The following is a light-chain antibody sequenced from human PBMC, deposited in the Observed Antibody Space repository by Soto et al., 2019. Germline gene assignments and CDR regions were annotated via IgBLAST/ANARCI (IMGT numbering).Light chain of an antibody. CDR2: LGS. V-gene: IGKV2-28*01. J-gene: IGKJ1*01. Sequence: DIVMTQSPLSLPVTPGEPASISCRSSQSLLHSDGYYYLDRYLQKPGQSPQLLIYLGSNRASGVPDRFSGSGSGTDFTLKISRVEAEDVGVYYCMQALQSPWTFGQGTKVEIK. CDR3: MQALQSPWT. CDR1: QSLLHSDGYYY.